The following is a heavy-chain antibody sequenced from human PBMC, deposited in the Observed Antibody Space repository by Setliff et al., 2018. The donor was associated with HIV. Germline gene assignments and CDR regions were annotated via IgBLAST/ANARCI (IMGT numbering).Heavy chain of an antibody. CDR1: GDFISSGNFH. CDR3: TREFFY. Sequence: SETLSLTCTVSGDFISSGNFHWNWIRQPAGKGPEWIGLIYTRGSVSHNPSLMSRVTISLDTSKNQLSLKLSSVTAADTAVYYCTREFFYWGQGILVTVSS. D-gene: IGHD3-3*01. V-gene: IGHV4-61*02. CDR2: IYTRGSV. J-gene: IGHJ4*02.